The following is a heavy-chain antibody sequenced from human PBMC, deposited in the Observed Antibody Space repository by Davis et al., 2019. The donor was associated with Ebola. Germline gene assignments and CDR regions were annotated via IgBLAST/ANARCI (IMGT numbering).Heavy chain of an antibody. J-gene: IGHJ4*02. Sequence: PSETLSLTCAASGFDFSSYSMTWVRQAPGKGPEWVASIGGRSEFVFYADSLEGRFTITRHNAKNSLYLELTALRVEDTAVYYCGRDGYRYGRPDYWGLGTLITVSS. CDR2: IGGRSEFV. V-gene: IGHV3-21*06. D-gene: IGHD6-13*01. CDR3: GRDGYRYGRPDY. CDR1: GFDFSSYS.